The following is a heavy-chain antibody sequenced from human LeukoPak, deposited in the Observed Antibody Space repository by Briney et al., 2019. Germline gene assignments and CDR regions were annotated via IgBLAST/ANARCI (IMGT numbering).Heavy chain of an antibody. Sequence: PGGSLRLSCAASGFTFSSYWMSWVRQAPGKGLEWVSYISSSGSTIYYADSVKGRFTISRDNAKNSLYLQMNSLRAEDTAVYYCARDPNVLYGSGSYLRYWGQGTLVTVSS. J-gene: IGHJ4*02. CDR2: ISSSGSTI. CDR3: ARDPNVLYGSGSYLRY. D-gene: IGHD3-10*01. V-gene: IGHV3-48*04. CDR1: GFTFSSYW.